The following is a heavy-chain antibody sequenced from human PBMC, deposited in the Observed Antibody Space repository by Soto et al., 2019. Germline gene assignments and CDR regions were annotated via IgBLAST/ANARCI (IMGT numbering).Heavy chain of an antibody. CDR3: ARDPGAYCSSTSCYGWFDP. CDR2: IYTSGST. V-gene: IGHV4-4*07. J-gene: IGHJ5*02. CDR1: GGSISSYY. Sequence: SETLSLTCTVSGGSISSYYWSWIRQPAGKGLEWIGRIYTSGSTNYNPSLKSRVTMSVDTSKNQFSLKLSSVTAADTAVYYCARDPGAYCSSTSCYGWFDPWGQGTLVTVSS. D-gene: IGHD2-2*01.